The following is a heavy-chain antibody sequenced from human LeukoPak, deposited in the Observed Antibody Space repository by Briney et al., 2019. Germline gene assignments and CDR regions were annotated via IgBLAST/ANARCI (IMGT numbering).Heavy chain of an antibody. V-gene: IGHV3-30*19. D-gene: IGHD3-22*01. Sequence: QTGGSLRLSCAASGFTFSNYGMHWVRQAPGKGLEWVAVISYDGSNKYHADSVKGRFTISRDNSKNTLYLQMNSLRAEDTAVYYCASNYFDSDGYYWGFDYWGQGTLVTVSS. CDR1: GFTFSNYG. CDR2: ISYDGSNK. CDR3: ASNYFDSDGYYWGFDY. J-gene: IGHJ4*02.